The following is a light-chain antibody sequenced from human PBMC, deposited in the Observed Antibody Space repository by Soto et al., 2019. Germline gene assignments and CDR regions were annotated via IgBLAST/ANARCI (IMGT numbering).Light chain of an antibody. CDR1: SSNIGAHYD. Sequence: QSVLTQPPSVSGAPGQRVTISCTGSSSNIGAHYDVHWYQQLPGTAPKLLIYGNSNRPSGVPDRFSGSKSGTSASLAITGLQAEDEAVYYCQSYDSSLSGLFGGGTKLTVL. V-gene: IGLV1-40*01. CDR2: GNS. CDR3: QSYDSSLSGL. J-gene: IGLJ3*02.